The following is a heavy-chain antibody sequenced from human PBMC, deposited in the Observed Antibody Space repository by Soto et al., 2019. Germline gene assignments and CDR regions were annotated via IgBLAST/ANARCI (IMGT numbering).Heavy chain of an antibody. Sequence: SVKVSCKASGGTFSNYALSWVRQAPGQGLEWMGGIIPIFGTSNYAQKFQGRVTITADESTNTAYMELSSLRSEDTAVYYCARARGYSYGDQYFDYWGQGTLVTVSS. V-gene: IGHV1-69*13. J-gene: IGHJ4*02. CDR2: IIPIFGTS. CDR1: GGTFSNYA. CDR3: ARARGYSYGDQYFDY. D-gene: IGHD5-18*01.